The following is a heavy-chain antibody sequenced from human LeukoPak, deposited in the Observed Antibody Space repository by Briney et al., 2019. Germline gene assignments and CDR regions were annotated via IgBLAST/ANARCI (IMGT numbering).Heavy chain of an antibody. V-gene: IGHV3-74*01. Sequence: PGGSLRLSCVASKFNFFSYGMQWVRQAPGKGLVWVSRIFTDGSTTSYADSVKGRFTISRDNARNTLYLQMNSLRVEDTAVYYCARELAREVTLDYWGQGTLVTVSP. J-gene: IGHJ4*01. CDR2: IFTDGSTT. CDR3: ARELAREVTLDY. CDR1: KFNFFSYG. D-gene: IGHD2-21*02.